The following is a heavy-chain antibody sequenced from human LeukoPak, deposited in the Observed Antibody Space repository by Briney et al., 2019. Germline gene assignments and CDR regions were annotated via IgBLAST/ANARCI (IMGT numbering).Heavy chain of an antibody. Sequence: RPGGSLRLSCAASGFTVSSNYMSWVRQAPGKGLERVSVIYSGGSTYYADSVKGRFTISRDNSKNTLYLQMNSLRAEDTAVYYCASEQLGIDAFDIWGQGTMVTVSS. V-gene: IGHV3-66*02. CDR2: IYSGGST. J-gene: IGHJ3*02. CDR1: GFTVSSNY. D-gene: IGHD7-27*01. CDR3: ASEQLGIDAFDI.